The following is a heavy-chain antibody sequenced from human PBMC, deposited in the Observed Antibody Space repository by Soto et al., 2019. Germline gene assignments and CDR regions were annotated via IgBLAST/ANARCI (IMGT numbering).Heavy chain of an antibody. CDR1: GGSISSCY. J-gene: IGHJ3*02. CDR3: ARHHHLGYCSGGSCYSLVSAFDI. D-gene: IGHD2-15*01. V-gene: IGHV4-59*08. CDR2: IYYSGST. Sequence: TLSLTCTVSGGSISSCYWSWIRQPPGKGLEWIGYIYYSGSTNYNPSLKSRVTISVDTSKNQFSLKLSSVTAADTAVYYCARHHHLGYCSGGSCYSLVSAFDIWGQGTMVTVSS.